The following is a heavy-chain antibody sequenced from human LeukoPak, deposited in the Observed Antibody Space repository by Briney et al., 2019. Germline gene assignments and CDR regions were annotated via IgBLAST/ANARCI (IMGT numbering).Heavy chain of an antibody. CDR1: GFTLSNYW. Sequence: PGGSLRLSCTVSGFTLSNYWMSWVRQAPGKGLEWVANIKQDGSEKYYVASVKGRFTTSRDNARNSLYLHMNSLRAEDTAVYYCSRWGTYSSSWLGAFDIWGQGTMVTVSS. D-gene: IGHD6-13*01. J-gene: IGHJ3*02. V-gene: IGHV3-7*05. CDR2: IKQDGSEK. CDR3: SRWGTYSSSWLGAFDI.